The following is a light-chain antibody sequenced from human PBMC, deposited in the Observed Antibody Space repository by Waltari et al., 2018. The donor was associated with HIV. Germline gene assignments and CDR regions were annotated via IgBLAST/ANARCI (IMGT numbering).Light chain of an antibody. V-gene: IGLV1-44*01. J-gene: IGLJ2*01. CDR2: SND. CDR1: SSNIGSKT. CDR3: ATWDDSLRSVV. Sequence: QSVLTQPPSASGPPGQRVTISCSGSSSNIGSKTVNWYQHLPGTVPKLLIYSNDQRTSGVPDRFPGSKSGTSASLAISGLQSEDEADYYCATWDDSLRSVVFGGGTQLTVL.